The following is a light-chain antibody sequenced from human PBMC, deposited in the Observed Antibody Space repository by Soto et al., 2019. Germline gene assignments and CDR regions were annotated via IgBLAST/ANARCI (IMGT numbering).Light chain of an antibody. CDR1: SSDVGAYNY. V-gene: IGLV2-14*03. CDR2: DVT. CDR3: SSYTRSSTLI. Sequence: QSVLTQPASVSGPPGQSITISCTGTSSDVGAYNYVSWYQQHPGKAPNLMIYDVTYRPSGVSNRFAGSKSGNTASRAISGLQADDEANYYCSSYTRSSTLIFGGGTKLTIL. J-gene: IGLJ2*01.